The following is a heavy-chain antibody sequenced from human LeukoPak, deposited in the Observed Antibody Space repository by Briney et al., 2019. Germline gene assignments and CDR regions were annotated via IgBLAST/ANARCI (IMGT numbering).Heavy chain of an antibody. J-gene: IGHJ5*02. D-gene: IGHD1-1*01. CDR1: GFTFSSYG. Sequence: GGSLRLSCAASGFTFSSYGMHWVRQAPGKGLEWVAVIWYDGSNKYYADSVKGRFTISRDNSNNTLYLQMNSLRAEDTAVYYCAREGRWNWFDPWGQGTLVTVSS. V-gene: IGHV3-33*01. CDR2: IWYDGSNK. CDR3: AREGRWNWFDP.